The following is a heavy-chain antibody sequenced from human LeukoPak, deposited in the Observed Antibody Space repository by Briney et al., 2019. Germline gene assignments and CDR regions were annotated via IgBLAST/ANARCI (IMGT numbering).Heavy chain of an antibody. V-gene: IGHV4-34*01. Sequence: SETLSLTCALYGGSFSVYYWSWIRQPPGKGREWSGESNHSGSTNYNPSLKSLVTISVDTSKNQFSLKLSSVTAADTAVYYCARGNPNCLYAFDIWGQGTMVTVSS. D-gene: IGHD2-21*01. CDR3: ARGNPNCLYAFDI. CDR2: SNHSGST. J-gene: IGHJ3*02. CDR1: GGSFSVYY.